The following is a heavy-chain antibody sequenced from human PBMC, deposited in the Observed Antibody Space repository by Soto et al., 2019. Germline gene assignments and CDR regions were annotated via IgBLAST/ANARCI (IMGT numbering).Heavy chain of an antibody. J-gene: IGHJ3*02. CDR1: GFTFSDYY. V-gene: IGHV3-11*01. CDR3: ARDGYCSSTSCYSSDDAFDI. D-gene: IGHD2-2*02. CDR2: ISSSGSTI. Sequence: QVQLVESGGGLVKPGGSLRLSCAASGFTFSDYYMSWIRQAPGKGLEWVSYISSSGSTIYYADSVKGRFTISRDNAKNSLYLQMNCLRAEDTAVYYCARDGYCSSTSCYSSDDAFDIWGQGTMVTVSS.